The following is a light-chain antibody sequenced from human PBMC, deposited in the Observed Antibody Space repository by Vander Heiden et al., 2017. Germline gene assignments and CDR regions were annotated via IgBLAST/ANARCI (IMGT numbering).Light chain of an antibody. CDR2: DVS. CDR1: SSDVGGYNY. CDR3: SSYTSSSTV. Sequence: QSALTQPASVSRSPGQSTTISCTGTSSDVGGYNYVSWYQQHPGKAPKLMIYDVSNRPSGVSNRFSGSKSGNTASLTISGLQAEDEADYYCSSYTSSSTVFGTGTKVTVL. V-gene: IGLV2-14*01. J-gene: IGLJ1*01.